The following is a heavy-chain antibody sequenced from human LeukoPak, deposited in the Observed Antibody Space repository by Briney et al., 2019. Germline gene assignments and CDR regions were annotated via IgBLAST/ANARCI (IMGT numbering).Heavy chain of an antibody. CDR3: ARDFLGYNYHYMDV. D-gene: IGHD3-16*02. Sequence: GGTLRLSCAASGFTFSSYGMSWVRQAPGKGLEWVSSISSSSSYIYYADSVKGRFTISRDNAKNSLYLQMNSLRAEDTAVYYCARDFLGYNYHYMDVWGKGTTVTVYS. V-gene: IGHV3-21*01. CDR1: GFTFSSYG. J-gene: IGHJ6*03. CDR2: ISSSSSYI.